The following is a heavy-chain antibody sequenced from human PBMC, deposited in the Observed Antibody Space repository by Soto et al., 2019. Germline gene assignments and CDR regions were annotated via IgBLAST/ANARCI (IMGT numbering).Heavy chain of an antibody. D-gene: IGHD4-17*01. V-gene: IGHV4-39*07. Sequence: ETLSLTCTVSVGSISSSRYYCGWIRHPPGKGLERIATIHYNGSTYYNPSLQSRVIISEDTSKNQLSLKLSSVTAADTAVYYCARRRGPGSVTTPQGGFSYYYMDFWGKGTTVS. CDR1: VGSISSSRYY. CDR3: ARRRGPGSVTTPQGGFSYYYMDF. CDR2: IHYNGST. J-gene: IGHJ6*03.